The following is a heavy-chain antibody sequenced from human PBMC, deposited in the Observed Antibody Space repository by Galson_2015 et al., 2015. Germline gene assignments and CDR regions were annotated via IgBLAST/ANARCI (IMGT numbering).Heavy chain of an antibody. CDR2: IIPISGTS. CDR1: GGTFSRHA. J-gene: IGHJ4*02. V-gene: IGHV1-69*06. D-gene: IGHD2-2*01. Sequence: SVKVSCKASGGTFSRHAISWVRQAPGKGLEWMGGIIPISGTSNYAQSFQGRVTITADKSPRSVYMPLSSLRYEDTAVYFCATGGCSTASCYLIRYYFDYWGRGTLVTVSS. CDR3: ATGGCSTASCYLIRYYFDY.